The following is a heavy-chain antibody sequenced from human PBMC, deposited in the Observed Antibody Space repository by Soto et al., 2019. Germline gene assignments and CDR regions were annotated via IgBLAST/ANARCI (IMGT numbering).Heavy chain of an antibody. V-gene: IGHV3-66*01. CDR3: ARFLLSGDCSTTSCYGDLFDY. CDR1: GFTVSGNH. D-gene: IGHD2-2*01. CDR2: IYSGGST. J-gene: IGHJ4*02. Sequence: GGSLRLSCAASGFTVSGNHMSWVRQAPGKGLEWVSVIYSGGSTYYADSVKGRFTIFRDNSKNTLYLQMNSLRAEDTAVYYCARFLLSGDCSTTSCYGDLFDYWGKGTLVTV.